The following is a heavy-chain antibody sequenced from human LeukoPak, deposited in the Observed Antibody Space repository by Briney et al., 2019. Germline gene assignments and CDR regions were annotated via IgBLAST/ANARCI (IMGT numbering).Heavy chain of an antibody. J-gene: IGHJ4*02. Sequence: AASVKVSCKASGYTYSRNGISWVRQAPGQGLEWMGWISAYNGNTNYAQKLQGRVTMTTDTSTSTAYMELRSLRSDDTAVYYCARDKLRYFDWLLYRGYYFDYWGQGTLVTVSS. CDR3: ARDKLRYFDWLLYRGYYFDY. CDR2: ISAYNGNT. CDR1: GYTYSRNG. D-gene: IGHD3-9*01. V-gene: IGHV1-18*01.